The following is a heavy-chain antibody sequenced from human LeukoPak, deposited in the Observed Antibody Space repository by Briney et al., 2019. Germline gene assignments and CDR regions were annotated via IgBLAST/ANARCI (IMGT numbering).Heavy chain of an antibody. J-gene: IGHJ4*02. CDR1: GFTVSSNY. V-gene: IGHV3-74*01. CDR3: ARGSGVITGIDE. CDR2: IKDDGSHT. Sequence: PGGSLRLSCAASGFTVSSNYMSWVRQAPGKGLVWVSRIKDDGSHTNYADSVKGRFTISRDNAKNTLSLQMNSLRAEDTAVYYCARGSGVITGIDEWGQGTLVTVSS. D-gene: IGHD6-25*01.